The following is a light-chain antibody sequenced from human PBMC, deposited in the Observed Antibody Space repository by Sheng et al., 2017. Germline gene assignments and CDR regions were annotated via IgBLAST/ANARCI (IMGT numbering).Light chain of an antibody. J-gene: IGKJ3*01. CDR3: QQLNSYPLT. CDR2: AAS. CDR1: QGINND. V-gene: IGKV1-9*01. Sequence: DIQVTQSPSFLSASVGDRVTITXRASQGINNDLAWYQQRPGTVPKLLIYAASTLQSGVPSRFSGSGSGTEFTLTITSLQPEDCATYYCQQLNSYPLTFGP.